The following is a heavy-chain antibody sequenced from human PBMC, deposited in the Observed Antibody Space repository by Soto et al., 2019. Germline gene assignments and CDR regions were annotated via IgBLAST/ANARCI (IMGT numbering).Heavy chain of an antibody. Sequence: GESLKISCKGSGYSLTSYWIGWVRQMPGKGLEWMGIIYPGDSETTYSPSFQGQVTISADKSISTAYLQWSSLKASDTAMYYWARLQRYGHRAGCFLGGLDLGGEGTLVTVS. CDR3: ARLQRYGHRAGCFLGGLDL. J-gene: IGHJ5*02. CDR2: IYPGDSET. D-gene: IGHD3-3*01. CDR1: GYSLTSYW. V-gene: IGHV5-51*01.